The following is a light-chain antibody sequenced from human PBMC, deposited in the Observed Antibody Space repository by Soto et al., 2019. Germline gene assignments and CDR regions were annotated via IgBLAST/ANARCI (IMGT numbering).Light chain of an antibody. J-gene: IGLJ1*01. CDR1: SSKIGNNY. V-gene: IGLV1-51*01. CDR3: GTWDSSLSAYV. CDR2: DNN. Sequence: QFVLTQPPSVFAGPGQKVTISCSGSSSKIGNNYVSWYQQLPGTAPKLLIYDNNKRPSGIPDRFSGSKSGTSATLGITGLQTGDEADYYCGTWDSSLSAYVFGTGSKVTVL.